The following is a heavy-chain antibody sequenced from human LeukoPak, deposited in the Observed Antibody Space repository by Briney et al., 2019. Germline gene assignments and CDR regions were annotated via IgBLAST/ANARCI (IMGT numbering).Heavy chain of an antibody. Sequence: GGSLRLFCAASVFTFSSYAIHWVRRAPGKGLEWVALISYEESNTFYTDFVKVRFTISRDNSKNTLYMQMNSLRVEETAVYYCARDGAGDYVFSYYFDYWGQGTLVTVSS. CDR3: ARDGAGDYVFSYYFDY. CDR2: ISYEESNT. CDR1: VFTFSSYA. D-gene: IGHD4-17*01. V-gene: IGHV3-30*04. J-gene: IGHJ4*02.